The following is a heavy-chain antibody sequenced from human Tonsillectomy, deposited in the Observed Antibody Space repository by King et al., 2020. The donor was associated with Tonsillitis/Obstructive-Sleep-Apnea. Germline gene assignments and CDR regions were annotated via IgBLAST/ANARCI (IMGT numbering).Heavy chain of an antibody. CDR2: ISGSGGST. J-gene: IGHJ3*02. Sequence: EVQLVESGGGLVQPGGSLRLSCAASGFTFSSYAMNWVRQAPGKGLEWVSAISGSGGSTYYADSVKGRFTISRDSSKNTLYLQMNSLRAEDTAVYSCAKDLEPTYCSSTSCYSPMSAFDIWGQGTMVTVSS. V-gene: IGHV3-23*04. CDR3: AKDLEPTYCSSTSCYSPMSAFDI. CDR1: GFTFSSYA. D-gene: IGHD2-2*02.